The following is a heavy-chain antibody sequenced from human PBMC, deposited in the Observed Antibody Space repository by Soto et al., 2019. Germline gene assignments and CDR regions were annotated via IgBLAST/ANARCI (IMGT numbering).Heavy chain of an antibody. CDR2: IYHSGST. Sequence: SETLSLTCAVSGGSISSSNWWSWVRQPPGKGLEWIGEIYHSGSTNYNPSLKSRVTISVDKSKNQFSLKLSSVTAADTAVYYCARAPVLRFLGWLHAYFDYWGQGTLVTVYS. V-gene: IGHV4-4*02. D-gene: IGHD3-3*01. CDR3: ARAPVLRFLGWLHAYFDY. CDR1: GGSISSSNW. J-gene: IGHJ4*02.